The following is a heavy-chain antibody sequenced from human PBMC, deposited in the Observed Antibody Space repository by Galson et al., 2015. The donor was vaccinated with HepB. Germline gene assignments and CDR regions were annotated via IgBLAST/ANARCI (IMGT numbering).Heavy chain of an antibody. CDR3: ARDLGRTQQGMDV. J-gene: IGHJ6*02. V-gene: IGHV3-33*01. D-gene: IGHD3-16*01. CDR1: GFTFSSYG. CDR2: IWYDGGNK. Sequence: SLRLSCAASGFTFSSYGMHWVRQAPGKGLEWVAVIWYDGGNKYHADSVKGRFTISRDNSKNTLYLQMNSLRAEDTAVYYCARDLGRTQQGMDVWGQGTTVTVSS.